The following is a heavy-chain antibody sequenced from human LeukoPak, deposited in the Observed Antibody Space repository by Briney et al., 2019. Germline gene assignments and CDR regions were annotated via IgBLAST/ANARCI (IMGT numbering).Heavy chain of an antibody. Sequence: GGSLRLSCAASGFTFSSYWMSWVRQAPGKGLEWVANIKQDGSEKYYVDSVKGRFTISRDNAKNSLYLQMNSLRAEDTAVYYCARAMSGDILTVDYWGQGTLVTVSS. CDR1: GFTFSSYW. D-gene: IGHD3-9*01. CDR3: ARAMSGDILTVDY. J-gene: IGHJ4*02. CDR2: IKQDGSEK. V-gene: IGHV3-7*01.